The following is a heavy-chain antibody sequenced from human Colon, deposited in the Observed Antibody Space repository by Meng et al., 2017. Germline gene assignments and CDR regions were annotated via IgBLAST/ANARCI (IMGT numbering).Heavy chain of an antibody. J-gene: IGHJ4*02. CDR3: AKDYGSSWNYFDY. CDR2: ISWNSGSI. CDR1: GFTFDDYA. V-gene: IGHV3-9*03. Sequence: SLKISCAASGFTFDDYAMHWVRQAPGKGLEWVSGISWNSGSIGYADSVKGRFTISGDNAKNSLYLQMSSLRAEDMALYYCAKDYGSSWNYFDYWGQGTLVTVSS. D-gene: IGHD6-13*01.